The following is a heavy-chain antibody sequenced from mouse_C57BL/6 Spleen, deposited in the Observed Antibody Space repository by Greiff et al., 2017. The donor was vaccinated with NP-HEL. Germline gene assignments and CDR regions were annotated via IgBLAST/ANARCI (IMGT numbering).Heavy chain of an antibody. Sequence: VQLQQSGPELVKPGASVKISCKASGYTFTDYYMNWVKQSHGKSLEWIGDINPNNGGTSYNQKFKGKATLTVDKSSSTAYMELRSLTSEDSAVYYCARLSELGPGAYWGQGTLVTVSA. D-gene: IGHD4-1*01. CDR2: INPNNGGT. CDR1: GYTFTDYY. V-gene: IGHV1-26*01. CDR3: ARLSELGPGAY. J-gene: IGHJ3*01.